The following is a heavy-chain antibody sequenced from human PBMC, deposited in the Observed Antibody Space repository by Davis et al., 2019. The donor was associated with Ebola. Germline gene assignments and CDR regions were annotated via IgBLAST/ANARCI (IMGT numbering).Heavy chain of an antibody. CDR1: DGSFSGYY. CDR3: ARVPQSLVGATFDI. Sequence: SETLSLTCAVYDGSFSGYYWSWIRQSPGKGLEWIGNIFYTGNTFYNPSLESRVTISIDTSKSYFSLELRSVTASDTAVYYCARVPQSLVGATFDIWGPGTLVTVSS. D-gene: IGHD1-26*01. V-gene: IGHV4-34*12. CDR2: IFYTGNT. J-gene: IGHJ3*02.